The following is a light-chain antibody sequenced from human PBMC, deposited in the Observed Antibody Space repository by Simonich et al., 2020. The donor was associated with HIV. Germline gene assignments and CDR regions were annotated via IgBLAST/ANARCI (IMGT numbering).Light chain of an antibody. J-gene: IGKJ1*01. V-gene: IGKV4-1*01. CDR3: QQYYSTPWT. CDR1: QRVLYSSNNKNY. CDR2: WAP. Sequence: DIVMTQSPDSLAVSLGERATINCKSSQRVLYSSNNKNYLAWYQQKPGQPPKLLIYWAPTRESGVPDRFSGSGSGTDFTLTISSLQAEDVAVYYCQQYYSTPWTFGQGTKVEIK.